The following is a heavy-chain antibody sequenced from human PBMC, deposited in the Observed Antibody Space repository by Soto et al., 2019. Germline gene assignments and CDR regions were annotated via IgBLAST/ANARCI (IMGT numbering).Heavy chain of an antibody. CDR2: IYWDDDK. CDR1: GFSLSTSGVG. CDR3: AHRSRIAVAGTMALYYFDY. Sequence: SGPTLVNPTQTLTLTCTFSGFSLSTSGVGVGWIRQPPGKALEWLALIYWDDDKRYSPSLKSRLTITKDTSKNQVVLTMTNMDPVDTATYYCAHRSRIAVAGTMALYYFDYWGQGTLVTVSS. V-gene: IGHV2-5*02. J-gene: IGHJ4*02. D-gene: IGHD6-19*01.